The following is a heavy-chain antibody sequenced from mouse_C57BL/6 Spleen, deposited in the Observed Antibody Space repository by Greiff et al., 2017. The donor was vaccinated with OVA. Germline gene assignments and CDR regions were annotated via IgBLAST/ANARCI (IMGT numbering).Heavy chain of an antibody. CDR1: GYTFTSYW. J-gene: IGHJ4*01. D-gene: IGHD2-4*01. CDR2: INPSSGYN. CDR3: ARYDYDEGYYAMDY. V-gene: IGHV1-7*01. Sequence: QVQLQQPGAELAKPGASVQLSCKASGYTFTSYWMHWVKPRPGQGLEWIGYINPSSGYNKYNQKFKDKATLTADKSSCTAYMPLSSLTYEDSAVYYCARYDYDEGYYAMDYWGQGTSVTVSS.